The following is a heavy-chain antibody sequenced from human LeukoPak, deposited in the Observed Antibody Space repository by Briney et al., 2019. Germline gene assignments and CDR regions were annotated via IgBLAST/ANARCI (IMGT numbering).Heavy chain of an antibody. CDR2: INHSGST. CDR3: ARGPGTIFRH. J-gene: IGHJ3*01. Sequence: SETLSLTCAVSGASVSSHYWSWIRQPPGKGLEWIGEINHSGSTNYNPSLKSRVTISVDTSKNQFSLKLSSVTAADTAVYYCARGPGTIFRHWGQGTMVTVSS. CDR1: GASVSSHY. D-gene: IGHD3-9*01. V-gene: IGHV4-34*01.